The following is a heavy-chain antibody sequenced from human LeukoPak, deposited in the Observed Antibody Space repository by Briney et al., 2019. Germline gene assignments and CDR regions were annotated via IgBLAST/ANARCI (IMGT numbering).Heavy chain of an antibody. J-gene: IGHJ4*02. CDR2: IYYSGST. Sequence: SETLSLTCTVSGDSISSSYWTWIRRPPGKGLEWIGYIYYSGSTTYNPSLKSRVTISADTSKNQFSLKLTSVTAADTALYYCARDKRESSSSSGLDYWGQGTLVTVSS. CDR1: GDSISSSY. D-gene: IGHD6-6*01. CDR3: ARDKRESSSSSGLDY. V-gene: IGHV4-59*01.